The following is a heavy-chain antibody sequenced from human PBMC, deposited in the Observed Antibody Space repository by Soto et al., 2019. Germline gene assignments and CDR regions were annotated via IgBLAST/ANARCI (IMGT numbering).Heavy chain of an antibody. CDR1: GYTFSSYV. Sequence: ASVKVSCKASGYTFSSYVFAWVRQAPGQGLEWMGWISGQNGNTIYAQKFQGRVTMTTETSTSTAYMEMRSLRSDDTAVYYCANGGYHHRSLPPPLDYFDHRGQG. CDR2: ISGQNGNT. CDR3: ANGGYHHRSLPPPLDYFDH. D-gene: IGHD3-16*02. J-gene: IGHJ4*02. V-gene: IGHV1-18*01.